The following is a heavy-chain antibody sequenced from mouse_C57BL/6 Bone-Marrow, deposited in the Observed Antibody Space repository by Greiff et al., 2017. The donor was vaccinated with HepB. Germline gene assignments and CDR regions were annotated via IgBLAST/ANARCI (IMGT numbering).Heavy chain of an antibody. CDR1: GYTFTSYW. Sequence: VQLQQPGAEIVKPGASVKMSCKASGYTFTSYWITWVKQRPGQGLEWIGDIYPGSGSTNYNEKFKSKATLTVDTSSSTAYMQLSSLTSEDSAVYYCARYISSWFAYWGQITLVTVSA. CDR3: ARYISSWFAY. D-gene: IGHD1-2*01. V-gene: IGHV1-55*01. J-gene: IGHJ3*01. CDR2: IYPGSGST.